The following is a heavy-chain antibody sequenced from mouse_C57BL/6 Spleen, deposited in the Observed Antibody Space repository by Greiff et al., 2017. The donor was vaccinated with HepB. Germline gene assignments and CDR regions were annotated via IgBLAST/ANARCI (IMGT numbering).Heavy chain of an antibody. CDR3: ARDPLYYYGSSPGYFDV. V-gene: IGHV3-5*01. Sequence: EVKLQESGPGLVKPSQTVFLTCTVTGISITTGNYRWSWIRQFPGNKLEWIGYIYYSGTISYNPSLTSRTTITRDTPKNQFFLEMNSLTAEDTATYYCARDPLYYYGSSPGYFDVWSTGTTVTVSS. CDR2: IYYSGTI. J-gene: IGHJ1*03. D-gene: IGHD1-1*01. CDR1: GISITTGNYR.